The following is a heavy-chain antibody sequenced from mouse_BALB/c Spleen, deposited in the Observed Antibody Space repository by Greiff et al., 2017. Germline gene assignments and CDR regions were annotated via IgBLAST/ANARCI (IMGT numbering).Heavy chain of an antibody. V-gene: IGHV5-17*02. Sequence: EVHLVESGGGLVQPGGSRKLSCAASGFTFSSFGMHWVRQAPEKGLEWVAYISSGSSTIYYADTVKGRFTISRDNPKNTLFLQMTSLRSEDTAMYYCARGLPSDAMDYWGQGTSVTVSS. CDR1: GFTFSSFG. J-gene: IGHJ4*01. CDR2: ISSGSSTI. D-gene: IGHD2-2*01. CDR3: ARGLPSDAMDY.